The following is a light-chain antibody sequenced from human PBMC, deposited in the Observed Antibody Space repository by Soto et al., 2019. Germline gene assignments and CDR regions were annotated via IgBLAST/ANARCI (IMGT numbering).Light chain of an antibody. Sequence: QSVLTQPPSVSGAPGQRVTISCTGSSSNIGAGDAVHWYQQLPGTAPKLLIYGDTNRPSGVPDQFSGSKSGTSASLAITGLEAEDEADYYCQSYDSSLRGYRVFGGGTKLTVL. CDR1: SSNIGAGDA. CDR3: QSYDSSLRGYRV. CDR2: GDT. V-gene: IGLV1-40*01. J-gene: IGLJ3*02.